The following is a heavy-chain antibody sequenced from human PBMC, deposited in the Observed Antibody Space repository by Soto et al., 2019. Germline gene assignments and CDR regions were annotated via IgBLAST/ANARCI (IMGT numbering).Heavy chain of an antibody. CDR3: AREGPLYYDILTGYSAIYYYYGMDV. J-gene: IGHJ6*02. Sequence: ASVKVSCKASGYTFTSYAMHWVRQAPGQRLEWMGWINAGNGNTKYSQKFQGRVTITRDTSASTAYMELSSLRSEDTAVYYCAREGPLYYDILTGYSAIYYYYGMDVWGQGTTVTVSS. CDR1: GYTFTSYA. CDR2: INAGNGNT. D-gene: IGHD3-9*01. V-gene: IGHV1-3*01.